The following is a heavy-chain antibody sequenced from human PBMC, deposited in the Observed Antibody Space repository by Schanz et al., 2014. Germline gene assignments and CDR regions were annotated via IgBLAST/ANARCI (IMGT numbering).Heavy chain of an antibody. Sequence: QVQLVESGGGVVQPGGSLRLSCVASGFTFSSSGMHWVRQAPGKGLEWVAFIRYTGGNKYYPDSVKGRFTISRVNSKNTVYLQMNSLRAEDTAVYHCVKDLGGSSSSWYSHFDHWGLGTLVTVSS. V-gene: IGHV3-30*02. CDR2: IRYTGGNK. J-gene: IGHJ4*02. CDR1: GFTFSSSG. D-gene: IGHD6-13*01. CDR3: VKDLGGSSSSWYSHFDH.